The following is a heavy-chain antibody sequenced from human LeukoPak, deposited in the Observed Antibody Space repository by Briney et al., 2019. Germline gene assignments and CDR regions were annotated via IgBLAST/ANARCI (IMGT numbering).Heavy chain of an antibody. J-gene: IGHJ4*02. CDR2: IIPIFGTA. Sequence: SVKVSCKASGCTFSSYAISWVRQAPGQGLEWMGGIIPIFGTANYAQKFQGRVTITADESTSTAYMELSSLRSEDTAVYYCARHVRSTYYYGSGPIDYWGQGTLVTVSS. D-gene: IGHD3-10*01. V-gene: IGHV1-69*13. CDR1: GCTFSSYA. CDR3: ARHVRSTYYYGSGPIDY.